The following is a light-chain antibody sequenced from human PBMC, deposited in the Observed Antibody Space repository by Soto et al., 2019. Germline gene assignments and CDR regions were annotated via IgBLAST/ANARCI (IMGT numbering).Light chain of an antibody. V-gene: IGKV3-11*01. CDR1: QSISTY. Sequence: EVVLTQSPATLSLSPGERATLSCTASQSISTYLTWYQHKPGQAPRLLIYDASNRATGIPARFSGSGSGTDFTLTISSLEPEDFAVYYCQQRNNWPPVTFGGGTKVDI. J-gene: IGKJ4*01. CDR2: DAS. CDR3: QQRNNWPPVT.